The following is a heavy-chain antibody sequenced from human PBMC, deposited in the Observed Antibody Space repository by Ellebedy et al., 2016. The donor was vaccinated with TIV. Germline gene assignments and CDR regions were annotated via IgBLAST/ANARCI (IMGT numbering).Heavy chain of an antibody. D-gene: IGHD4-23*01. CDR1: GGSISSYY. CDR3: ARGHGHGGNMCDS. CDR2: IYYIGTT. Sequence: MPSETLSLTCNVSGGSISSYYWSWIRQPPGKGLEWIGIIYYIGTTNYSPSLKGRVSISVDTSENQFSLRLTSVTAADTAVYYCARGHGHGGNMCDSWGRGILVTVSS. V-gene: IGHV4-59*03. J-gene: IGHJ5*01.